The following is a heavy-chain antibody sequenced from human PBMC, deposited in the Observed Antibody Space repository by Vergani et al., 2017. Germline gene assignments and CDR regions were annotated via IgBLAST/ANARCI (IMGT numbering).Heavy chain of an antibody. CDR1: GGSISSGGYY. V-gene: IGHV4-31*01. Sequence: QVQLQESGPGLVKPSQTLSLTCTVSGGSISSGGYYWSWIRQHPGKGLEWIGYIYPGDSDTRYSPSFQGQVTISADKSISTAYLQWSSLKASDTAMYYCARPGDYDILTGYYNVIGYWGQGTLVTVSS. J-gene: IGHJ4*02. D-gene: IGHD3-9*01. CDR2: IYPGDSDT. CDR3: ARPGDYDILTGYYNVIGY.